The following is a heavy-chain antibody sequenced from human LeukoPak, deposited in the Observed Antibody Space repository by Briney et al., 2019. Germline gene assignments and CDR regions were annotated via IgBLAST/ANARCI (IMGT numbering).Heavy chain of an antibody. CDR3: APVPEGLDY. D-gene: IGHD6-6*01. CDR1: GFTFSSNA. Sequence: GGSLRLSCAASGFTFSSNAMSWVRQAPGKGLEWVSGISGSGSNTYYADSVKGRFTISRDSSKNTLYLQMNSLTAEDTAVYYCAPVPEGLDYWGQGTLVTVSS. CDR2: ISGSGSNT. V-gene: IGHV3-23*01. J-gene: IGHJ4*02.